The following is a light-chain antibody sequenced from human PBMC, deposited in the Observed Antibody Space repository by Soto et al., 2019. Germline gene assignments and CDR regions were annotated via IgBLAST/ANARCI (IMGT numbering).Light chain of an antibody. CDR1: QSVLYSSSNKNY. CDR3: QQYCSSPWT. J-gene: IGKJ1*01. V-gene: IGKV4-1*01. CDR2: WAS. Sequence: DIVMTQSPASLAVSLGERATTNCRSSQSVLYSSSNKNYLSWYQQKPGQPPKLLIYWASTRESGVPDRCSGSGSGTDFTLTISSLQAEDVAVYYCQQYCSSPWTFGQGTKVEIK.